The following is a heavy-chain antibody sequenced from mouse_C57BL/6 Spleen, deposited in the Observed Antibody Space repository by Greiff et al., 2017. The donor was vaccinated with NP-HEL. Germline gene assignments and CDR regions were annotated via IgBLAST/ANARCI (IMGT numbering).Heavy chain of an antibody. CDR3: ARQAGRYAMDY. Sequence: VQLQQPGAELVKPGASVKLSCKASGYTFTSYWMHWVKQRPGQGLEWIGMIHPNSGSTNYNEKFKSKATLTVDKSSSTAYMQLSSLTSEDSAVYYCARQAGRYAMDYWGQGTSVTVSS. D-gene: IGHD3-2*02. CDR2: IHPNSGST. V-gene: IGHV1-64*01. CDR1: GYTFTSYW. J-gene: IGHJ4*01.